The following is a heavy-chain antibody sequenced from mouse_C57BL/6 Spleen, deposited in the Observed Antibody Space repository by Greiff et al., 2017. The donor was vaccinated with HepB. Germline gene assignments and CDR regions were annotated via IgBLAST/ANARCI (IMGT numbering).Heavy chain of an antibody. CDR3: ARGSGYGSSPWFAY. Sequence: VQVVESGAELVKPGASVKISCKASGYAFSSYWMNWVKQRPGKGLEWIGQIYPGDGDTNYNGKFKGKATLTADKSSSTAYMQLSSLTSEDSAVYFCARGSGYGSSPWFAYWGQGTLVTVSA. V-gene: IGHV1-80*01. CDR2: IYPGDGDT. CDR1: GYAFSSYW. D-gene: IGHD1-1*01. J-gene: IGHJ3*01.